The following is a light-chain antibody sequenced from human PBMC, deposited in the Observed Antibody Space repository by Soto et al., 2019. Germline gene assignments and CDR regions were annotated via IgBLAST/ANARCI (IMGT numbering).Light chain of an antibody. CDR2: DTS. CDR1: QSVSNF. J-gene: IGKJ1*01. Sequence: VLTQSPATLSLSPGERATPSCRASQSVSNFLAWYQQKPGQAPRLLIYDTSDRATGLPARFSGSGSGTDFTLTISSLEPEEFAGFYCQQRSIWPWTFCQGTKVDI. V-gene: IGKV3-11*01. CDR3: QQRSIWPWT.